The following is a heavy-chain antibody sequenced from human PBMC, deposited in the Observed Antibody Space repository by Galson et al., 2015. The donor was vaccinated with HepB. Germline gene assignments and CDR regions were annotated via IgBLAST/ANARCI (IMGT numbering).Heavy chain of an antibody. CDR2: INPSDDST. Sequence: SVKVSCKASGYIFSDHYMNWVRQAPGQGLEWMGIINPSDDSTTYAQRFQDRVTMTSDTSTRTVYMEMSRLRSEDTAVYYCARRAERDSGSWPLFDYWGQGTLVIVSS. CDR1: GYIFSDHY. CDR3: ARRAERDSGSWPLFDY. J-gene: IGHJ4*02. D-gene: IGHD6-13*01. V-gene: IGHV1-46*01.